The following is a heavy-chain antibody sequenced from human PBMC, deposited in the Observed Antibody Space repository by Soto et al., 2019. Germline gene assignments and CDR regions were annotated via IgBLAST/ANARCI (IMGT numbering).Heavy chain of an antibody. J-gene: IGHJ4*02. CDR3: ARWEDYYDSSGYYDY. CDR1: GYTFTSYG. Sequence: ASVKVSCKASGYTFTSYGISWVRQAPGQGLEWMGWISAYNGNTNYAQKLQGRVTMTTDTSTSTAYMELRSLRSDDTAVYYCARWEDYYDSSGYYDYWGQGTMVTVYS. V-gene: IGHV1-18*04. CDR2: ISAYNGNT. D-gene: IGHD3-22*01.